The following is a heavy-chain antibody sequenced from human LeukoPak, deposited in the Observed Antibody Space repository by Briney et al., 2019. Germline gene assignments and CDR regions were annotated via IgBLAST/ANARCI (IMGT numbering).Heavy chain of an antibody. CDR3: ARDGRFGELFDY. Sequence: ASVKVSCKASGYTFNNNGISWVRQAPGQGLEWMGWISAYNGDTNYAQKLQGRVTMTTDTSTSTAYMEVRSLRSDDTVVYYCARDGRFGELFDYWGQGTLVTVSS. V-gene: IGHV1-18*01. CDR1: GYTFNNNG. CDR2: ISAYNGDT. J-gene: IGHJ4*02. D-gene: IGHD3-10*01.